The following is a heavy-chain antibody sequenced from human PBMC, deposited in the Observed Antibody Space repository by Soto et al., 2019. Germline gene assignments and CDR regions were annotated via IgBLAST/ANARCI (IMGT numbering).Heavy chain of an antibody. Sequence: QITLKESGPTLVKPTQTLTLTCTFSGFSLTTDRVGVGWIRQPPGEALEWLAGIYWDDSKTYRPSLESRLTITEDTSKNQVALTMTNMDSLDTATYYCAHAYGGRSLYWGQGTLVTVSS. D-gene: IGHD1-26*01. CDR1: GFSLTTDRVG. CDR3: AHAYGGRSLY. J-gene: IGHJ4*02. CDR2: IYWDDSK. V-gene: IGHV2-5*02.